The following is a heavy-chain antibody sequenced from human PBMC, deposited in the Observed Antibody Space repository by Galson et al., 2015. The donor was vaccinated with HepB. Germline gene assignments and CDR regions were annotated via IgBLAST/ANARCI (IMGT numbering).Heavy chain of an antibody. CDR2: ISGSGGST. CDR1: GFTFSSYA. J-gene: IGHJ4*02. Sequence: SLRLSCAAPGFTFSSYAMSWVRQAPGKGLEWVSAISGSGGSTYYADSVKGRFTISRDNSKNTLYLQMNSLRAEDTAVYYCAKADSSGYFAAFDYWGQGTLVTVSS. CDR3: AKADSSGYFAAFDY. D-gene: IGHD3-22*01. V-gene: IGHV3-23*01.